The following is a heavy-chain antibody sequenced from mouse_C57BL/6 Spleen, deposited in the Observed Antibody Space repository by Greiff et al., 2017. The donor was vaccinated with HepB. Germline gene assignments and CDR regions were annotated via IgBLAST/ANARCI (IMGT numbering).Heavy chain of an antibody. Sequence: VQLQQPGAELVKPGASVKLSCKASGYTFTSYWMHWVKQRPGQGLEWIGMIHPNSGSTNYNEKFKSKATLTVDKSSSTAYMQLSSLTSEDSAVYYCARLSITTVGDYFDYWGQGTTLTVSS. V-gene: IGHV1-64*01. J-gene: IGHJ2*01. CDR3: ARLSITTVGDYFDY. D-gene: IGHD1-1*01. CDR1: GYTFTSYW. CDR2: IHPNSGST.